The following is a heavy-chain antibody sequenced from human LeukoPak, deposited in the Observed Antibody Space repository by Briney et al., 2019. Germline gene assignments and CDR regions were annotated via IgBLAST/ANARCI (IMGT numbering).Heavy chain of an antibody. CDR1: GGSFSSGSYY. Sequence: SETLSLTCTVSGGSFSSGSYYWSWIRQPPGKGLEWLGYIYYSGSTNYNPSLKSRVTISVDTSKNQFSLKLSSVTAADTAVYYCASQYYYDSSGQYSSVDYWGQGTLVTVSS. J-gene: IGHJ4*02. D-gene: IGHD3-22*01. CDR3: ASQYYYDSSGQYSSVDY. V-gene: IGHV4-61*01. CDR2: IYYSGST.